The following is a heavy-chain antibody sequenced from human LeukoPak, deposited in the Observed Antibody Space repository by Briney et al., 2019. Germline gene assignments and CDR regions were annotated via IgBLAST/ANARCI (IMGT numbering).Heavy chain of an antibody. Sequence: GGSCQFSGQASGSRFTSYWIGWARPLPGKGLEWMGIIYPGESDTRYRPSFQGQVTISADKSISTAYLQWSSLKASDTARYYCARHAPGYCSSTRCYAFDYWGQGTLVTVSS. CDR2: IYPGESDT. CDR1: GSRFTSYW. J-gene: IGHJ4*02. CDR3: ARHAPGYCSSTRCYAFDY. V-gene: IGHV5-51*01. D-gene: IGHD2-2*01.